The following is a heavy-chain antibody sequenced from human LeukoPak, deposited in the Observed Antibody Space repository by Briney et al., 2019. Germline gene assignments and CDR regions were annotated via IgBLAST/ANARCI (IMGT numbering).Heavy chain of an antibody. J-gene: IGHJ4*02. V-gene: IGHV3-21*01. CDR1: GFTFSSYS. Sequence: GGSLRLSCAASGFTFSSYSMNWVRQAPGKGLEWVSSISTSGTHIYYADSVKGRFTISRDNAKNSLYLQMNSLRAEDTALYYCARDPVCGGDCFVDYWGQGTLVTVSP. CDR2: ISTSGTHI. D-gene: IGHD2-21*02. CDR3: ARDPVCGGDCFVDY.